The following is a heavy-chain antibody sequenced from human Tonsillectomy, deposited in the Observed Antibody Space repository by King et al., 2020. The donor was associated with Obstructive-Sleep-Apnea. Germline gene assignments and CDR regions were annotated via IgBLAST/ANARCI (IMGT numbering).Heavy chain of an antibody. CDR1: GYTFTSYD. V-gene: IGHV1-8*01. D-gene: IGHD4-17*01. J-gene: IGHJ4*02. CDR3: ARVGRYGDYFDY. Sequence: QLVQSGAEVKKPGASVKVSCKASGYTFTSYDVDWVRPATGQGLEWVGEMKPNSGNTGYEQKFQGRGTMTRNTSISKAYMELSSLRSEETAVYYCARVGRYGDYFDYWGQGTLVTVSS. CDR2: MKPNSGNT.